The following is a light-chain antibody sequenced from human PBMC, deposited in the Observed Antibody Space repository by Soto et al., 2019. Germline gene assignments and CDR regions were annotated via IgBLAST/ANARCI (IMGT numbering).Light chain of an antibody. V-gene: IGLV1-40*01. J-gene: IGLJ3*02. CDR1: SSNIGAGDD. CDR3: QSYDSGLFWV. Sequence: PSVSGAPGQRVTISCPGSSSNIGAGDDLHWYQHLPGTAPKLLLYGITNRPSGVPDRFSGSKSGTSASLAITGLQAEDEADYYCQSYDSGLFWVFGGGTKLTVL. CDR2: GIT.